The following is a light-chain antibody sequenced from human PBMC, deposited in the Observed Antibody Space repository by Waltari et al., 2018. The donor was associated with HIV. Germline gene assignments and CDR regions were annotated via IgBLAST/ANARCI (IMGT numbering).Light chain of an antibody. V-gene: IGLV2-11*01. CDR2: EVN. CDR3: CSYAGAYTYV. J-gene: IGLJ1*01. Sequence: QSALTPPRSVSGSPGQSVTISCTGTSSDIGYFAYVSWYQQYPGKAPQVIIYEVNQRPSGVPDRFTGSKSGITASLTISGLQGEDEADYYCCSYAGAYTYVFGTGTKVNVL. CDR1: SSDIGYFAY.